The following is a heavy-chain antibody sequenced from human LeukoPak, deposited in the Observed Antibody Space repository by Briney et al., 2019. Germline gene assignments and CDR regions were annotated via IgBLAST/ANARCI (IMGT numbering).Heavy chain of an antibody. J-gene: IGHJ4*02. Sequence: SETLSLTCTVSGGSISSSSYYWGWIRQPPGKGLEWIGSIYYSGSTYYNPSLKSRVTISVDTSKNQFSLKLSSVTAADTAVYYCARDSPTTVTTFDYWGQGTLVTVSS. CDR2: IYYSGST. V-gene: IGHV4-39*07. CDR1: GGSISSSSYY. D-gene: IGHD4-17*01. CDR3: ARDSPTTVTTFDY.